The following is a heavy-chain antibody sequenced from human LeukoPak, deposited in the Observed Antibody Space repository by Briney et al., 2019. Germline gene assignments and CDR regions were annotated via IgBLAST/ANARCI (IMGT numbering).Heavy chain of an antibody. CDR2: IIPILGIA. Sequence: SVKVSCKASGGTFSSYAISWVRQAPGQGLEWMGRIIPILGIANYAQKFQGRVTITADKSTSTAYMELSSLRSEDTAVYYCAGRGRRDGYNWEPPADYWGQGTLVTVSA. J-gene: IGHJ4*02. V-gene: IGHV1-69*04. D-gene: IGHD5-24*01. CDR3: AGRGRRDGYNWEPPADY. CDR1: GGTFSSYA.